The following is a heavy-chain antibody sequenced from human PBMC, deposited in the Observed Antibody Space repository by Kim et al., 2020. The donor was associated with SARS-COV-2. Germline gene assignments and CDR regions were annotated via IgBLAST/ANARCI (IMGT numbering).Heavy chain of an antibody. J-gene: IGHJ4*02. V-gene: IGHV4-31*02. Sequence: THNHPSLKCRVTISVDTSKIRFSLKLSSVTAADTAVYYCAGYWNAHFFDYWGQGTLVTVSS. CDR3: AGYWNAHFFDY. CDR2: T. D-gene: IGHD1-1*01.